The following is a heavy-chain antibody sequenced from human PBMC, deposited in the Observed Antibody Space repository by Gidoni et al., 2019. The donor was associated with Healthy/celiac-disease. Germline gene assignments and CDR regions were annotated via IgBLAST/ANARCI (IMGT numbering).Heavy chain of an antibody. Sequence: QLQLQESGPGLVKPSETLSLTCTVPGGSISSSSYYWGWIRQPPGKGLEWIGSIYYSGSTYYNPSLKSRVTISVDTSKNQFSLKLSSVTAADTAVYYCARDYGDYNANNWFDPWGQGTLVTVSS. V-gene: IGHV4-39*07. D-gene: IGHD4-17*01. CDR2: IYYSGST. CDR3: ARDYGDYNANNWFDP. CDR1: GGSISSSSYY. J-gene: IGHJ5*02.